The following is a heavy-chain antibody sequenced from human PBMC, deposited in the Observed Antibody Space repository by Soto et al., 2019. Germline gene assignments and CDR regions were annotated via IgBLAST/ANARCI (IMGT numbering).Heavy chain of an antibody. Sequence: QVQLQESGPGLVKPSQTLSLTCTVSGGSISSGGYYWSWIRQHPGKGLEWIGYIYYSGSTYYNPSLKSRVTISVDTTKNQFALKLSSVTAADTAVYYCARDREGDLSGYYYSIFDYWGQGTLVTVSS. V-gene: IGHV4-31*03. CDR3: ARDREGDLSGYYYSIFDY. J-gene: IGHJ4*02. CDR2: IYYSGST. CDR1: GGSISSGGYY. D-gene: IGHD3-22*01.